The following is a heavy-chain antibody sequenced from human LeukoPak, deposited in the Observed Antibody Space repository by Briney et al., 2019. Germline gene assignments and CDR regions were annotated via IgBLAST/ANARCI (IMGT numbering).Heavy chain of an antibody. CDR1: GGSISSYY. Sequence: SETLSLTCTVSGGSISSYYWSWMRQPPGRGLQWIGYIYYSGSTNYNPSLKSRVTISVDTTKNQFSLKLSSVTAADTAVYYCARTYYDYVWGSYRYSSHYYYYMDVWGKGTTVTVSS. V-gene: IGHV4-59*01. D-gene: IGHD3-16*02. CDR2: IYYSGST. CDR3: ARTYYDYVWGSYRYSSHYYYYMDV. J-gene: IGHJ6*03.